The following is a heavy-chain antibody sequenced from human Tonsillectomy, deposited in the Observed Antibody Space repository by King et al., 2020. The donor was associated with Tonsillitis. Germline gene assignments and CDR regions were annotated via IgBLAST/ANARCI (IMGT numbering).Heavy chain of an antibody. CDR2: IDWDDDK. Sequence: VTLKESGPALVKPTQTLTLTCTCSGFSLSTSGMCVSWIRQPAGKALEWLALIDWDDDKYYSTSLKTRLTISKDTSKNQVVLTMTNMDPVDTATYYCARGAHDSGSYYSDYWGQGTLVTVSS. CDR3: ARGAHDSGSYYSDY. J-gene: IGHJ4*02. CDR1: GFSLSTSGMC. D-gene: IGHD1-26*01. V-gene: IGHV2-70*01.